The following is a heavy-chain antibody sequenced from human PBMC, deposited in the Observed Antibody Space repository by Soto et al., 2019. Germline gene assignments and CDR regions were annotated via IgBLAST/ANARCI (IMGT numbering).Heavy chain of an antibody. D-gene: IGHD6-19*01. Sequence: GASVKVSCKASGYTFTSYGISWVRQAPGQGLEWMGWISAYNGNTNYAQKLQGRVTMTTDTSTSTAYMELRSLRSDDTAVYYCARVVPPEQWFEGLGGWFDPWGQGTLV. J-gene: IGHJ5*02. CDR1: GYTFTSYG. CDR2: ISAYNGNT. V-gene: IGHV1-18*01. CDR3: ARVVPPEQWFEGLGGWFDP.